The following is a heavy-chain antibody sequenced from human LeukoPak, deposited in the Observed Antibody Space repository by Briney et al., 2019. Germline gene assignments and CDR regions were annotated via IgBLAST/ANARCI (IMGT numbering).Heavy chain of an antibody. CDR2: IKQDGSEK. V-gene: IGHV3-7*01. CDR1: GFTFSSYW. D-gene: IGHD2-21*02. Sequence: GGSLRLSCAASGFTFSSYWMSWVRQAPGKGLEWVANIKQDGSEKYYVDSVKGRFAISRDNAKNSLYLQMNSLRAEDTAVYYCASSAYGGGDCVFDYWGQGTLVTVSS. J-gene: IGHJ4*02. CDR3: ASSAYGGGDCVFDY.